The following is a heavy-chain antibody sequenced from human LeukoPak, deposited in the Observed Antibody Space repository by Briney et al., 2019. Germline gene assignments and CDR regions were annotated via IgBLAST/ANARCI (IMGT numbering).Heavy chain of an antibody. CDR3: VKEAPGTTIHY. J-gene: IGHJ4*02. D-gene: IGHD4-11*01. Sequence: GGSLRLSCAASGFNVITNMSWVRQAPGEGLEWVSVISRGADTYYADSVRGRFIIYRDSSTNTVYLQMDRLRAEDTAVYFCVKEAPGTTIHYWGQGTLVTVSS. CDR1: GFNVITN. CDR2: ISRGADT. V-gene: IGHV3-66*01.